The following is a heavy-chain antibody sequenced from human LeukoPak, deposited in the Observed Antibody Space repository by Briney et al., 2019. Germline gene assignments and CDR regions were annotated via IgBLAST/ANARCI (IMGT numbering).Heavy chain of an antibody. CDR2: ISAYNGNT. J-gene: IGHJ4*02. CDR1: GYTFTSYG. D-gene: IGHD4-17*01. Sequence: ASVKVSCKASGYTFTSYGISWVRQAPRQGLEWMGWISAYNGNTNYAQKFQGRVTMTRDTSTSTVDMELSSLRFEDTAVYYCARGGTVTTAPIDYWGQGTLVTVSS. CDR3: ARGGTVTTAPIDY. V-gene: IGHV1-18*01.